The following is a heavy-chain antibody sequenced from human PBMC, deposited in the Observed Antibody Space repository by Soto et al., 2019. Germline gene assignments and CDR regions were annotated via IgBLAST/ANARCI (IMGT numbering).Heavy chain of an antibody. D-gene: IGHD3-22*01. J-gene: IGHJ4*02. CDR2: IYPGDSCN. Sequence: PGESLKISCKGSGYSFTRYWIGWVRQMPGKGLEWMGIIYPGDSCNRSSPSCQGQVTISADKSISTAYLQWSILKASETAMYYCERYNMDYYESSGYPGYWRQLNLVP. CDR1: GYSFTRYW. V-gene: IGHV5-51*01. CDR3: ERYNMDYYESSGYPGY.